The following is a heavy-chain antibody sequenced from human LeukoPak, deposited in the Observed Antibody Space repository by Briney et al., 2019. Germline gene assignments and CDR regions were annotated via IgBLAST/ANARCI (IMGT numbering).Heavy chain of an antibody. V-gene: IGHV3-7*01. D-gene: IGHD2-15*01. CDR3: ADLGYTD. CDR2: IKNDGSDK. J-gene: IGHJ4*02. CDR1: GFSFSSSW. Sequence: GGSLRLSCEASGFSFSSSWMTWVRQAPGKGLEWVATIKNDGSDKCYVDSVKGRFTLSRDNAKSSLYLQMNSLRVEDTAVYYCADLGYTDGGQGTLVTVSS.